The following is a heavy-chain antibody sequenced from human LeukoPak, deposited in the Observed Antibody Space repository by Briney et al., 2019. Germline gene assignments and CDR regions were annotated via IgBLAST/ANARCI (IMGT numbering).Heavy chain of an antibody. J-gene: IGHJ3*02. D-gene: IGHD3-22*01. CDR3: ARSPYYYDSSGYHGAFDI. Sequence: GGSLRLSCAASGFTVSNNYMSWVRQAPGKRLEWVSIIYSGGNTYYADFVKGRFTISRDNSKNTLYLQMNSLRAEDTAVYYCARSPYYYDSSGYHGAFDIWGQGTMVTVSS. CDR1: GFTVSNNY. V-gene: IGHV3-53*01. CDR2: IYSGGNT.